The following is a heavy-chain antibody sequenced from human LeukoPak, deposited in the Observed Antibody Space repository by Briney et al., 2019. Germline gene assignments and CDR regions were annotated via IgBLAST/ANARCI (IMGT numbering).Heavy chain of an antibody. J-gene: IGHJ6*02. CDR3: ARAPFGIAAAGTNYYGMDV. Sequence: PGGSLRLSCAASGFTFSSYGMHWVRQAPGKGLEWVAVIWYDGSNRYYADSVKGRFTISRDNSKNTLYLQMNSLRAEDTAVYYCARAPFGIAAAGTNYYGMDVWGQGTTVTVSS. CDR2: IWYDGSNR. V-gene: IGHV3-33*01. D-gene: IGHD6-13*01. CDR1: GFTFSSYG.